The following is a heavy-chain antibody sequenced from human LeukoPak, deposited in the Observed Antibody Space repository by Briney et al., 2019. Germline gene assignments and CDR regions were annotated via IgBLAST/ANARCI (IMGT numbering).Heavy chain of an antibody. J-gene: IGHJ6*02. V-gene: IGHV1-3*04. Sequence: ASVKVSCKASGYTFTSYVIHWVRQVPGQRLEWMGWINTGNGNTKYSQKFQGRVTMTRDTSTSTVYMELSSLRSEDTAVYYCARELKEPRFQLNWNYEYYYYYGMDVWGQGTTVTVSS. CDR1: GYTFTSYV. D-gene: IGHD1-7*01. CDR3: ARELKEPRFQLNWNYEYYYYYGMDV. CDR2: INTGNGNT.